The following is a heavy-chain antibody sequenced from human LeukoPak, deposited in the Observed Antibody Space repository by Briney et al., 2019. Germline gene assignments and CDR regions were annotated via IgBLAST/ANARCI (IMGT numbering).Heavy chain of an antibody. CDR1: GGSISSSSYY. J-gene: IGHJ6*03. CDR3: ARHGGYGSGSYSYYMDV. CDR2: IYYSGST. Sequence: PSETLSLTCTVSGGSISSSSYYWGWIRQPPGKGLEWIGSIYYSGSTYYNPSLKSRVTISVDTSKNQFSLKLSSVTAANTAVYYCARHGGYGSGSYSYYMDVWGKGTTVTISS. V-gene: IGHV4-39*01. D-gene: IGHD3-10*01.